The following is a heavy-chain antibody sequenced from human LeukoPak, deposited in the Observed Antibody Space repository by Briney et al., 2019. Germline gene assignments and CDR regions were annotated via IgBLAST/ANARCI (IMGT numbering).Heavy chain of an antibody. D-gene: IGHD3-22*01. Sequence: GRSLRLSCAASGSTFSSYGMHWVRQAPGKGLEWVAVIWYDGSNKYYADSVKGRFTISRDNSKNTLYLQMNSLRAEDTAVYYCAKDRPDRYYYDSSGYYGLDYWGQGTLVTVSS. V-gene: IGHV3-33*06. CDR3: AKDRPDRYYYDSSGYYGLDY. J-gene: IGHJ4*02. CDR2: IWYDGSNK. CDR1: GSTFSSYG.